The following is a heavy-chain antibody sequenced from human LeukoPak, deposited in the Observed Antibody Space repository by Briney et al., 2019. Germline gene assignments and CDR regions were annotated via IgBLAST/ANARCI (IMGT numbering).Heavy chain of an antibody. V-gene: IGHV4-39*07. CDR1: GGSISSTSYY. J-gene: IGHJ6*03. CDR2: FYYTGSI. Sequence: PSETLSLTCLVSGGSISSTSYYWGWIRQSPGRGLEWIGSFYYTGSIFDNRSLRSRVTISIDMSKNQFLLKLTSVTAADTAVYYCARSPLLGSLEWLLGDYYYMDVWGKGTTVTVSS. D-gene: IGHD3-3*01. CDR3: ARSPLLGSLEWLLGDYYYMDV.